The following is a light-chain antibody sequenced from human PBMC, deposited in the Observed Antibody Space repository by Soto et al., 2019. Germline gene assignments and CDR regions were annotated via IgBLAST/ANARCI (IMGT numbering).Light chain of an antibody. V-gene: IGLV2-23*01. J-gene: IGLJ1*01. CDR2: EAN. CDR1: NSDVGNFNL. Sequence: QSVLTQPASVSGSPGQSITISCTGTNSDVGNFNLVSWYQQHPDKAPKLIIYEANKRPSGVSGRFSGSKSGNTASLTISGLRSEEEAEYHCCSYAGGSAYVFGTGTKVTVL. CDR3: CSYAGGSAYV.